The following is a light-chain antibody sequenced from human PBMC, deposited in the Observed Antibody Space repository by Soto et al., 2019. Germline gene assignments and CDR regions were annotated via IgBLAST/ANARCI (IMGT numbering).Light chain of an antibody. CDR1: SSNIGAGYD. CDR2: GNS. CDR3: QSYDSTLSGSYV. J-gene: IGLJ1*01. V-gene: IGLV1-40*01. Sequence: QSVLTQPPSVSGAPGQRVTISCTGSSSNIGAGYDVHWYQQLPGTAPKLLIYGNSNRPSGIPDRFSGSKADPPASMAITGLQAEDEADYYCQSYDSTLSGSYVFGTGTKLTVL.